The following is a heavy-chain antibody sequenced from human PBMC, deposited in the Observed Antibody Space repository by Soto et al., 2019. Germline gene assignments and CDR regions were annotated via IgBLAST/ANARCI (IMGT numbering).Heavy chain of an antibody. CDR2: MLYSGLT. D-gene: IGHD2-15*01. V-gene: IGHV4-39*01. CDR3: APLSVSLSGPYGIHV. CDR1: GYSVSSIDYY. J-gene: IGHJ6*02. Sequence: SETLSLTCSVSGYSVSSIDYYWAWIRQPPGKGLEWIGSMLYSGLTYYNPSLKSRVTLSVDTSKNQFSVRLNSVTASDTAVYYCAPLSVSLSGPYGIHVWGQGTTVTVSS.